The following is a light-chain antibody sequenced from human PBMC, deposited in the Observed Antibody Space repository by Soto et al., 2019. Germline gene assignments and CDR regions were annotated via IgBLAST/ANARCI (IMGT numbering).Light chain of an antibody. CDR2: DAS. CDR1: QSVSSY. Sequence: EIVLTQSPATLSLPPGKRATISCRARQSVSSYLAWYQQKPGQAPRLLIYDASNRATGIPARFSGSGSETDFTLTISSLEPEDFAVYYCQQRSNWITFGQGTRLEIK. CDR3: QQRSNWIT. J-gene: IGKJ5*01. V-gene: IGKV3-11*01.